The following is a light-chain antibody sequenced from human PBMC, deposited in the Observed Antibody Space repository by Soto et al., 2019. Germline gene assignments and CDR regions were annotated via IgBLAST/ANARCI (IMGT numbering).Light chain of an antibody. Sequence: QSALTQPASVSGSPGQSITISCTGPSSDVGNYNLVSWYQQYPGKAPKLMIYEGNKWPSGVSNRFSGSKSGNTASLTISGLQGEDEADYYCSAYTVSRTYVFGTGTKLTVL. V-gene: IGLV2-14*02. CDR2: EGN. CDR1: SSDVGNYNL. CDR3: SAYTVSRTYV. J-gene: IGLJ1*01.